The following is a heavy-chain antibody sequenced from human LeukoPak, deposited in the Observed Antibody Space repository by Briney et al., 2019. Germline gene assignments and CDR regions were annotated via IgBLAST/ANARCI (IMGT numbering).Heavy chain of an antibody. J-gene: IGHJ4*02. CDR1: GYTFTGYY. CDR3: ARDPMVRGVLAYYFDY. Sequence: ASVKVSCKASGYTFTGYYMHWVRQAPGQGLEWMGIINPSGGSTSYAQKFQGRVTMTRDTSTSTVYMELSRLRSEDTAVYYCARDPMVRGVLAYYFDYWGQGTLVTVSS. D-gene: IGHD3-10*01. V-gene: IGHV1-46*01. CDR2: INPSGGST.